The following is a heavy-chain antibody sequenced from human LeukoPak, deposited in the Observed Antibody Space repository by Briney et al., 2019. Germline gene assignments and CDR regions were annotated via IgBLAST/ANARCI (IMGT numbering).Heavy chain of an antibody. CDR1: GGTFSSYA. D-gene: IGHD1-14*01. J-gene: IGHJ1*01. CDR3: ARDSSEFRNLIPH. Sequence: SVKVSCKASGGTFSSYAISWVRQSPGQGLEWMGGIIPIFGTANYAQKFQGRVTITADESTSTAYMELSSPRSEDTAVYYCARDSSEFRNLIPHWGQGTLVTVSS. CDR2: IIPIFGTA. V-gene: IGHV1-69*13.